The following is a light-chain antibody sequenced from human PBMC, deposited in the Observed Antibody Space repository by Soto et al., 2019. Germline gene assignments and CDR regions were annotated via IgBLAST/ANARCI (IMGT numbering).Light chain of an antibody. CDR2: GAS. CDR1: QSFSNTY. J-gene: IGKJ1*01. V-gene: IGKV3-20*01. Sequence: EIMLTQSPGTLSLSPGERATLSCRASQSFSNTYLVWYQQKPGQAPSLLIYGASSRASGTPDRFSGSGSGTDCTRTIDRLEPEDFALYYCQQFGNLPWTFGQGTKVEIK. CDR3: QQFGNLPWT.